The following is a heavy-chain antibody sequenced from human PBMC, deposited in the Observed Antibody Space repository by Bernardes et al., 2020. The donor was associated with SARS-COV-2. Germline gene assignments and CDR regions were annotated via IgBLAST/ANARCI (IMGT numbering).Heavy chain of an antibody. J-gene: IGHJ6*02. CDR3: ARATYYDFWSGYFETLLNYYYGMDV. V-gene: IGHV3-21*01. Sequence: GGSLRLSCAASGFTFSSYSMNWVRQAPGKGLEWVSSISSSSSYIYYADSVKGRFTISRDNAKNSLYLQMNSLRAEDTAVYYCARATYYDFWSGYFETLLNYYYGMDVWGQGTTVTVSS. CDR1: GFTFSSYS. D-gene: IGHD3-3*01. CDR2: ISSSSSYI.